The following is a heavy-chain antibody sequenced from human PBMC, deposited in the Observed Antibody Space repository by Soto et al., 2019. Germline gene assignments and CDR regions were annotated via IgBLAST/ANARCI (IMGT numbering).Heavy chain of an antibody. V-gene: IGHV3-74*01. CDR2: IDSDGSST. J-gene: IGHJ6*03. CDR3: AGSGYCSGGSCYYYMDV. D-gene: IGHD2-15*01. CDR1: GFTFSGYR. Sequence: EVQLVESGGGLVQPGGSLRVSCAASGFTFSGYRMHWVRQAPGKGLVWVSRIDSDGSSTSYADSVKGRCTVSRDNAKNTLYLQMNSLRAEDTDVYYCAGSGYCSGGSCYYYMDVWGKGTTVTVSS.